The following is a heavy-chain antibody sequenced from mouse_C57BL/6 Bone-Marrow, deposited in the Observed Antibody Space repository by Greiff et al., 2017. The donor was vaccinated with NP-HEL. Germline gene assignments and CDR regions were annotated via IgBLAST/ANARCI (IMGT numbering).Heavy chain of an antibody. V-gene: IGHV5-15*01. CDR1: GFTFSDYG. J-gene: IGHJ3*01. CDR2: ISNLAYSI. CDR3: ARLEGAAY. Sequence: DVHLVESGGGLVQPGGSLKLSCAASGFTFSDYGMAWVRQAPRKGPEWVAFISNLAYSIYYADTVTGRFTISRENAKNTLYLEMSSLRSEDTAMYYCARLEGAAYWGQGTLVTVSA.